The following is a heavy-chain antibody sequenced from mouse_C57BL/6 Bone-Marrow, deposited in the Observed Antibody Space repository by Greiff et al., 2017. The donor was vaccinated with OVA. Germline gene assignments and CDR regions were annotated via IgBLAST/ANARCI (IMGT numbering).Heavy chain of an antibody. D-gene: IGHD1-1*01. Sequence: EVQGVESGGGLVKPGGSLKLSCAASGFTFSSYTMSWVRQTPEKRLEWVATISGGGGNTYYPDSVKGRFTISRDNAKNTLYLQMSSLRAEDTALYYCARGHYGSSPWYFDVWGTGTTVTVSS. CDR2: ISGGGGNT. CDR3: ARGHYGSSPWYFDV. J-gene: IGHJ1*03. CDR1: GFTFSSYT. V-gene: IGHV5-9*01.